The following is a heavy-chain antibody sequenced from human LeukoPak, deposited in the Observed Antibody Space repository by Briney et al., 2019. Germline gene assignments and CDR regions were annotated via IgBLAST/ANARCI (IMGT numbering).Heavy chain of an antibody. D-gene: IGHD3-22*01. J-gene: IGHJ4*02. V-gene: IGHV3-23*01. Sequence: GGSLRLSCAASGFTFSSYAMSWVRQAPGKGLEWVSAISGSGGSTYYADSVKGRFTISRDNSKNTLYLQMNSLRAEDTAVYYCARDQDSSGYYGDYWGQGTLVTVSS. CDR3: ARDQDSSGYYGDY. CDR1: GFTFSSYA. CDR2: ISGSGGST.